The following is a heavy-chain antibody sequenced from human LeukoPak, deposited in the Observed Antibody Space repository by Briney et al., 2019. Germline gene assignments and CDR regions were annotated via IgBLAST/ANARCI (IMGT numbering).Heavy chain of an antibody. V-gene: IGHV4-39*01. J-gene: IGHJ4*02. CDR3: ARSRSGTRWSISIDY. D-gene: IGHD3-10*01. Sequence: SDTLSLTCSISGGSISGDIYYWGWMRQPPGKGLEWIGSIHYSGSTYYSPSLKSRVTISVDTSKNQFSLRLSSVTAADTASYYCARSRSGTRWSISIDYWGQGTLVTVSS. CDR1: GGSISGDIYY. CDR2: IHYSGST.